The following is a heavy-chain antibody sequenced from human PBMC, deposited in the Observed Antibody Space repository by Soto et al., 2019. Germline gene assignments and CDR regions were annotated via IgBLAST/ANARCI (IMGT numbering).Heavy chain of an antibody. CDR1: GYSVTSYW. CDR3: ATTRYCSSTSCYHHYYYYGMDV. J-gene: IGHJ6*02. V-gene: IGHV5-10-1*01. Sequence: EPLTISCEGSGYSVTSYWISSGRQLPGKGLEGRGRIDPSDSYTNYSPSFQGHVTISADKSISTAYLQWSSLKASDTAMYYCATTRYCSSTSCYHHYYYYGMDVWGQGTTVTVSS. D-gene: IGHD2-2*01. CDR2: IDPSDSYT.